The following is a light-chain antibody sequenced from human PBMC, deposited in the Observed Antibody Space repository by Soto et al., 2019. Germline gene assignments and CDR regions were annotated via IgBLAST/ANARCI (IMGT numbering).Light chain of an antibody. CDR2: DAS. CDR3: QHRSDWPPIT. V-gene: IGKV3-11*01. Sequence: EIVLTQSPGTLSLSPGERATLSCRAGQSVRSDLAWYQQKPGQAATLLMYDASDSVAGMPARLSGSGSGTDVSLIISSREPEDFFANYCQHRSDWPPITFGPGTRLEIK. J-gene: IGKJ5*01. CDR1: QSVRSD.